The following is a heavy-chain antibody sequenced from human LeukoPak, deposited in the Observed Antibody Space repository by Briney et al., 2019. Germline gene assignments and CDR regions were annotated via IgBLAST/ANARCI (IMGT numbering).Heavy chain of an antibody. J-gene: IGHJ6*03. CDR3: ASRYSASYKCMDV. Sequence: GGSLRLSCEASGLTFSRYWMTWVRQAPGKGLEWVANIKQDGSEKYYVDSVKGRFTISRDNAKNSLYLQMNSLRAKDTAIYYCASRYSASYKCMDVWGKGTTVTVSS. CDR2: IKQDGSEK. CDR1: GLTFSRYW. D-gene: IGHD1-14*01. V-gene: IGHV3-7*01.